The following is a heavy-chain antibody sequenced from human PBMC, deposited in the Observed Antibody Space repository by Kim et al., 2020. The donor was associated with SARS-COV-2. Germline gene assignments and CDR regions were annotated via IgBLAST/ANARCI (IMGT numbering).Heavy chain of an antibody. Sequence: GGSLRLSCAASGFTFDDYAMHWVRQPPGKGLEWVSLISGDGGSTYYADSVKGRFTISRDNSKNSLYLQMNSLRTEDTALYYCAKALPEGYSYGSFDYWGQGTLVTVSS. V-gene: IGHV3-43*02. CDR2: ISGDGGST. J-gene: IGHJ4*02. D-gene: IGHD5-18*01. CDR1: GFTFDDYA. CDR3: AKALPEGYSYGSFDY.